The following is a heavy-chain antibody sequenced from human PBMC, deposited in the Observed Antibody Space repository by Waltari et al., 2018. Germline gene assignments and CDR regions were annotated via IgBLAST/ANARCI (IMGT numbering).Heavy chain of an antibody. J-gene: IGHJ4*02. V-gene: IGHV3-23*01. CDR2: ISDAGGII. Sequence: FSSEVCDWCRRAAGKGRELVASISDAGGIINYADSVKGRFIISRDNSKNTLYLQMNSLRADDTAVYYCARGSGVDSWGQGTLVTISS. CDR1: FSSEV. D-gene: IGHD7-27*01. CDR3: ARGSGVDS.